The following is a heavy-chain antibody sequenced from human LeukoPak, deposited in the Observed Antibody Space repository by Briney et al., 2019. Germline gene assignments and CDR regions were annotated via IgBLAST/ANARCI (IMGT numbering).Heavy chain of an antibody. CDR1: GFTVSSNY. D-gene: IGHD1-1*01. J-gene: IGHJ4*02. V-gene: IGHV3-53*01. CDR2: IYSGGST. CDR3: ARDRTGTLDY. Sequence: PGGSLRLSCAASGFTVSSNYMSWVRQAPGKGLEWVSVIYSGGSTYYADSVKGRFTISRDNSRNTLYLQMNSLRAEDTAVYYCARDRTGTLDYWGQGTLVTVSS.